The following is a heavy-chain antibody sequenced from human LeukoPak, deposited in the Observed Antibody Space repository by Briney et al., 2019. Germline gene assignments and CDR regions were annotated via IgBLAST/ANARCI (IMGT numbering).Heavy chain of an antibody. V-gene: IGHV4-4*02. Sequence: SGTLSLTCGVSGGSVASTNRWTWVRQPPGKGLEWIGEVHLDGTTNYNPSLKSRLTMSVDLSENHISLTLTSVTAADTAVYYCAREGGFYRPLDYSGQGTLVTVSS. CDR2: VHLDGTT. CDR1: GGSVASTNR. D-gene: IGHD3-3*01. J-gene: IGHJ4*02. CDR3: AREGGFYRPLDY.